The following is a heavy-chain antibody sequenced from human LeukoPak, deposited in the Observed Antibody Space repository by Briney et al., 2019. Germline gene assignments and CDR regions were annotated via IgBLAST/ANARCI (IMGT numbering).Heavy chain of an antibody. CDR1: GFTFSSYA. J-gene: IGHJ4*02. CDR2: ISGSGGST. D-gene: IGHD1-26*01. CDR3: AKKWGVGTTTLDYFDY. V-gene: IGHV3-23*01. Sequence: GGSLRLSCAASGFTFSSYAMSWVRQAPGKGLEWVSAISGSGGSTYYADSVKGRFTISRDNSKNTLYLQMNGLTDEDTAVYYCAKKWGVGTTTLDYFDYWGQGTLVTVSS.